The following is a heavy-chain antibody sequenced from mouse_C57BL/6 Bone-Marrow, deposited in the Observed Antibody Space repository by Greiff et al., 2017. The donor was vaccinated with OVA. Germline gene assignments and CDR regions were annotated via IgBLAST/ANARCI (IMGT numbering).Heavy chain of an antibody. CDR1: GYTFTSYW. D-gene: IGHD1-1*01. J-gene: IGHJ2*01. CDR3: EREGITTVVAKNYGGY. CDR2: IDPSDSET. V-gene: IGHV1-52*01. Sequence: QVQLQQPGAELVRPGSSVKLSCKASGYTFTSYWMHWVKQRPIQSLEWIGNIDPSDSETHYNQKFKDKATLTVDTSSSTAYMQLSSLTSEDSAVYYGEREGITTVVAKNYGGYWGKGTALTVSS.